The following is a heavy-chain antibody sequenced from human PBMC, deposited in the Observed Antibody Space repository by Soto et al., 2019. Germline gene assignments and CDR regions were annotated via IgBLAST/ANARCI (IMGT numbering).Heavy chain of an antibody. CDR1: GFSFSSYS. J-gene: IGHJ4*02. D-gene: IGHD3-3*01. CDR2: ISGSSSTI. Sequence: GGSLRLSCGASGFSFSSYSMNWVRQAPGKGLEWVSYISGSSSTIDYADSVKGRFTVSRDNAKDSLYLPMNSLRDEDTAVYYCARDGPATVSGLVVIGPYYFDYWGQGTPVTVSS. CDR3: ARDGPATVSGLVVIGPYYFDY. V-gene: IGHV3-48*02.